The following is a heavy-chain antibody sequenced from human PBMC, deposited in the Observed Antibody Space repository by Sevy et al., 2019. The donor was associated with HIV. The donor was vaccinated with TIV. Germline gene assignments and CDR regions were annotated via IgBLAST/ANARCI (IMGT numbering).Heavy chain of an antibody. D-gene: IGHD3-22*01. V-gene: IGHV3-21*01. CDR2: ISSSSSYI. J-gene: IGHJ6*02. CDR3: ARRGFYYDSSGYYYYPYGMDV. Sequence: GGSLRLSCAASGFTFSSYSMNWVRQAPGKGLEWVSSISSSSSYIYYADSVKVRFTISRDNAKNSLYLQMNSLRAEDTAVYYCARRGFYYDSSGYYYYPYGMDVWGQGTTVTVSS. CDR1: GFTFSSYS.